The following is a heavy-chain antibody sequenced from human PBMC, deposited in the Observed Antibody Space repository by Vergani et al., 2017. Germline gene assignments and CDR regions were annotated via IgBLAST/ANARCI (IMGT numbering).Heavy chain of an antibody. Sequence: QVTLKESGPVLMKPTETLTLTCTVSGFSLSNARMGVSWIRQPPGKAREWLAHTFSNDEKSYSTSLKSRLTISKDTSKSQVVLTMTNMYPVNTATYYCARVFGWNYFDYWGQGTLVTVSS. CDR3: ARVFGWNYFDY. J-gene: IGHJ4*02. CDR1: GFSLSNARMG. D-gene: IGHD3-10*01. V-gene: IGHV2-26*01. CDR2: TFSNDEK.